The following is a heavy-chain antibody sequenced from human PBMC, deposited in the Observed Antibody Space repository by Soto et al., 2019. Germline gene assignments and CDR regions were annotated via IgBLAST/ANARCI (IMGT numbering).Heavy chain of an antibody. Sequence: PGGSLRLSCGASGFTFSSYAMSLVRQAPGKGLEWVSAISGSGGSTYYADSVKGRFTISRDNSKNTLYLQMNSLGAEDTAVYYCAKWLDYANWFDPWGQGTLVTVSS. J-gene: IGHJ5*02. D-gene: IGHD4-17*01. CDR1: GFTFSSYA. CDR2: ISGSGGST. V-gene: IGHV3-23*01. CDR3: AKWLDYANWFDP.